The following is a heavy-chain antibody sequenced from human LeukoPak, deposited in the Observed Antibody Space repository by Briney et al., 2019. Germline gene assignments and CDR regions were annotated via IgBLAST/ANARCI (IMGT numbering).Heavy chain of an antibody. CDR3: ARGGFIAVAL. CDR2: IYYSGST. D-gene: IGHD6-19*01. Sequence: SETLSLTRTVSGGSISSHYWSWIRQPPGKGLEWIGYIYYSGSTNYNPSLKSRVTISVDTSKNQFSLKLSSVTAADTAVYYCARGGFIAVALWGQGTLVTVSS. V-gene: IGHV4-59*11. CDR1: GGSISSHY. J-gene: IGHJ4*02.